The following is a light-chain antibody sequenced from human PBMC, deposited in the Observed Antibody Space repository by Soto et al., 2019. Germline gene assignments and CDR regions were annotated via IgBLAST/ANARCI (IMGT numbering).Light chain of an antibody. J-gene: IGKJ1*01. V-gene: IGKV3-15*01. Sequence: EIVMTQSPPTLSVSPGERATLSCRASQTISRNLAWYQQRPGQAPRILMFGASTRAPGIPARFSGSGSGTEFTLTISSLQSEDFAVYVCHQYENWPKTFGQGTKVEI. CDR2: GAS. CDR3: HQYENWPKT. CDR1: QTISRN.